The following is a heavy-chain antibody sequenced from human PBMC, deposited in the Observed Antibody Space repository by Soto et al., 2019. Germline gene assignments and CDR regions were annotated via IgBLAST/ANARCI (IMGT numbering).Heavy chain of an antibody. V-gene: IGHV1-3*01. CDR3: ARGGSLYWYFDL. J-gene: IGHJ2*01. D-gene: IGHD1-26*01. CDR1: GYTFTSYA. CDR2: INAGNGNT. Sequence: ASVKVSCKASGYTFTSYARHWVRQAPGQRLEWMGWINAGNGNTKYSQKFQGRVTITRDTSASTAYMELSSLRSEDTAVYYCARGGSLYWYFDLWGRGTLVPSPQ.